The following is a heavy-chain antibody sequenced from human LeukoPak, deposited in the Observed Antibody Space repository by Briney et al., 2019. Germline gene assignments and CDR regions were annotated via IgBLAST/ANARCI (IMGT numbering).Heavy chain of an antibody. CDR1: GGSFSGYY. J-gene: IGHJ5*02. CDR3: ALMGVVPAAIQP. V-gene: IGHV4-34*09. D-gene: IGHD2-2*01. CDR2: INHSGST. Sequence: PSETLSLTCAVYGGSFSGYYWSWIRQPPGKGLEWIGEINHSGSTYYNPSLKSRVTISVDTSKNQFSLKLSSVTAADTAVYYCALMGVVPAAIQPWGQGTLVTVSS.